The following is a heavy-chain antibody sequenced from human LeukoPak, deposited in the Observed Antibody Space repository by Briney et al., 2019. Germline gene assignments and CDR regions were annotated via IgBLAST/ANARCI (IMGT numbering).Heavy chain of an antibody. J-gene: IGHJ4*02. V-gene: IGHV3-74*01. CDR2: INSDGSST. CDR3: ARVVRGVIHY. Sequence: GGSLRLSCAASGFTFSSYWMHWVRQAPGKGQVWVSRINSDGSSTSYADSVKGRFTISRDNAKNTLYLQMNSLRAEDTAVYYCARVVRGVIHYWGQGTLVTVSS. CDR1: GFTFSSYW. D-gene: IGHD3-10*01.